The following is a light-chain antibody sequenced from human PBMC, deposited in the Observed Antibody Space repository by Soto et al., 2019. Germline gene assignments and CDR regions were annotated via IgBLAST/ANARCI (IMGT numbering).Light chain of an antibody. CDR3: QQRSNWPSIT. V-gene: IGKV3-11*01. CDR1: QSVSSY. Sequence: CSASQSVSSYLAWYQQKPGQAPRLLIYDASNRATGIPARFSGSGSGTDFTLTINSLEPEDFAVYYCQQRSNWPSITFGQGTRLEIK. CDR2: DAS. J-gene: IGKJ5*01.